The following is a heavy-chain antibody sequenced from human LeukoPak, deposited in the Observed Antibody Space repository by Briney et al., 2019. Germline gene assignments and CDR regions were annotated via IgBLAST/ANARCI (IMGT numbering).Heavy chain of an antibody. CDR2: IYTSGST. J-gene: IGHJ3*02. V-gene: IGHV4-61*02. D-gene: IGHD5-18*01. Sequence: SETLSLTCTVSGGSISSGSYYWSWIRQPAGKGLEWIGRIYTSGSTNYNPSLKSRVTISVDTSKNQFSLKLSSVTAADTAVYYCAREHTAMAFHADAFDIWGQGTMVTVSS. CDR1: GGSISSGSYY. CDR3: AREHTAMAFHADAFDI.